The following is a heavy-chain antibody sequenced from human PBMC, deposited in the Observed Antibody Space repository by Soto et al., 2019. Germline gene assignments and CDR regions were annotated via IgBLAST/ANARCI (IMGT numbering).Heavy chain of an antibody. D-gene: IGHD1-1*01. CDR2: ISGSGDDT. Sequence: GGSLRLSSAASGFTFSNFAMAWVCQAPGEGLEWVSAISGSGDDTFYADSMKGRFTISRDNSKDTLYLQINSLRAEDTAVYYCANPIPKTGTTFGFWGQGTLVTVSS. CDR3: ANPIPKTGTTFGF. J-gene: IGHJ4*02. V-gene: IGHV3-23*01. CDR1: GFTFSNFA.